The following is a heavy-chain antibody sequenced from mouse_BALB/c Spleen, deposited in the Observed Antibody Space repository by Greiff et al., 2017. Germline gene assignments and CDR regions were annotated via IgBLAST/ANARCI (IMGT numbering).Heavy chain of an antibody. V-gene: IGHV1-7*01. CDR3: AREDYRYAMDY. Sequence: VQLQQSGAELAKPGASVKMSCKASGYTFTSYWMHWVKQRPGQGLEWIGYINPSTGYTEYNQKFKDKATLTADKSSSTAYMQLSSLTSEDSAVYYCAREDYRYAMDYWGQGTSVTVSS. CDR1: GYTFTSYW. D-gene: IGHD2-14*01. CDR2: INPSTGYT. J-gene: IGHJ4*01.